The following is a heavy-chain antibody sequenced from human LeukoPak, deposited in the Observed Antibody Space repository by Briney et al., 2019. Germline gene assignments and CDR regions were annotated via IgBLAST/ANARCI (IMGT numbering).Heavy chain of an antibody. J-gene: IGHJ4*02. Sequence: GGSLRLSCAASGFSFSNYWMHWVRQVPGKGLVWVTRMNSDGSATYYADSVQGRFTISRDNAKNTLYLQMNSLRAEDTAMYFCAKGPNYFDSWGQGTLVTVSS. CDR3: AKGPNYFDS. V-gene: IGHV3-74*01. CDR2: MNSDGSAT. CDR1: GFSFSNYW.